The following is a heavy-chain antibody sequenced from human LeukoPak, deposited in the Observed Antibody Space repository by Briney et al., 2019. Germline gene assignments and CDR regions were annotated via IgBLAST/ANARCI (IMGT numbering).Heavy chain of an antibody. CDR2: INPNSGGT. Sequence: ASVKVSCKASGYTFTDYYMHWVRQAPGQGREWMGWINPNSGGTDYAQKFQGEFTMTRDTSMTTAYMELSRLRSDDTAVYYCASRGLRDNYDILSNFDYWGQGTLVTVSS. D-gene: IGHD3-9*01. CDR3: ASRGLRDNYDILSNFDY. CDR1: GYTFTDYY. J-gene: IGHJ4*02. V-gene: IGHV1-2*02.